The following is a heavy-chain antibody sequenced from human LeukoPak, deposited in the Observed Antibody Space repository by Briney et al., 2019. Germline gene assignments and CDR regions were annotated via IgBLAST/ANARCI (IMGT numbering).Heavy chain of an antibody. J-gene: IGHJ2*01. Sequence: PGESLKISCTGSGYSYSSYWLGWVRQMPGKGLEWMGVIYRGDSDTSYSPSFRGQVTISADKSIRTDYLQWRSLKASDSAMYYCARLGGDTFGSYWYFDLWGRGTLVTVFS. D-gene: IGHD3-16*01. V-gene: IGHV5-51*01. CDR3: ARLGGDTFGSYWYFDL. CDR1: GYSYSSYW. CDR2: IYRGDSDT.